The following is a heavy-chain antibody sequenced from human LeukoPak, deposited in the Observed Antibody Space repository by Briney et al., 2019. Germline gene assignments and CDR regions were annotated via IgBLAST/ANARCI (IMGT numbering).Heavy chain of an antibody. CDR2: IKQDGSEK. V-gene: IGHV3-7*01. CDR3: ARRSSSFFNY. J-gene: IGHJ4*02. D-gene: IGHD6-13*01. CDR1: GFTFSSYS. Sequence: GGSLRLSCAASGFTFSSYSMSWVRQAPGKGLEWVANIKQDGSEKYYVDSVKGRFTISRDNAKNSLYLQMNSLRAEDTAVYYCARRSSSFFNYWGQGTLVTVSS.